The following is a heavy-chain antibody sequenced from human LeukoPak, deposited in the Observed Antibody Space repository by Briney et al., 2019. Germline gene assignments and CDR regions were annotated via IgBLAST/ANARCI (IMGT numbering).Heavy chain of an antibody. Sequence: SETLSLTCTVSGDSVITTNYYGGWIRQPPGKGLEWIGSIYYSGSTYYNPSLKSRVTISVDTSKNQFSLKLSSVTAADTAVYYCARVPHCSSTSCYKVVGYFDYWGQGTLVTVSS. CDR2: IYYSGST. CDR1: GDSVITTNYY. V-gene: IGHV4-39*07. D-gene: IGHD2-2*02. J-gene: IGHJ4*02. CDR3: ARVPHCSSTSCYKVVGYFDY.